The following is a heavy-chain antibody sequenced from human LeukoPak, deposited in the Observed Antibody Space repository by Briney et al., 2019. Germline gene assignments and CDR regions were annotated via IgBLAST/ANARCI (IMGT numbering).Heavy chain of an antibody. J-gene: IGHJ6*02. CDR3: ANSEFGYSSGWYVGYYYYYGMDV. CDR1: GFTFSSYS. D-gene: IGHD6-19*01. CDR2: ISYDGSNK. V-gene: IGHV3-30*18. Sequence: GRSLRLSCAASGFTFSSYSMHWVRQAPGKGLEWVAVISYDGSNKYYADSVKGRFTISRDNSKNTLYLQMNSLRAEDTAVYYCANSEFGYSSGWYVGYYYYYGMDVWGQGTTVTVSS.